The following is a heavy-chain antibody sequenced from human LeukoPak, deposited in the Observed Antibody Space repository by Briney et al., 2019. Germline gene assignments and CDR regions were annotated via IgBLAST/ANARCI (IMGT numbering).Heavy chain of an antibody. CDR3: ARSRSYTVNTSFWYFDL. J-gene: IGHJ2*01. CDR2: INHSGST. D-gene: IGHD4-17*01. Sequence: KPSETLSLTCAVYGGSFSGYYWSWVRQPPGKGLEWLGEINHSGSTNYNPSLKSRVTISVDTSKNQFSLKLSSVTAADTAVYYCARSRSYTVNTSFWYFDLWGRGTLVTVCS. V-gene: IGHV4-34*01. CDR1: GGSFSGYY.